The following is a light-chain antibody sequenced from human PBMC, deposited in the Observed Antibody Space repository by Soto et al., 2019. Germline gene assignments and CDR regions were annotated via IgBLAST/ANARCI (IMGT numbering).Light chain of an antibody. Sequence: DIQLTQSPSFLSASVGDRVTITCRASQGISSYLAWYQQKPGKAPKLLIYAASTLQSGVPSRFGGSGSGTEFTLTISSLQPEDFETYYCQQLNSYPITFAQGTRLEIK. CDR3: QQLNSYPIT. J-gene: IGKJ5*01. V-gene: IGKV1-9*01. CDR1: QGISSY. CDR2: AAS.